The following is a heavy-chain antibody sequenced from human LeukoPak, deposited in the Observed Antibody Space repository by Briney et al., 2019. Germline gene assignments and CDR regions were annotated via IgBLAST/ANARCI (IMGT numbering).Heavy chain of an antibody. J-gene: IGHJ4*02. CDR2: IYYSGST. CDR1: GGSISSYY. Sequence: SETLSLTCTVSGGSISSYYWSWIRQPPGKGLEWIGYIYYSGSTNYNPSLKSRVTISVDTSKNQFSLKLSSVTAADTAVYYCARLYSGYDRGGYWGQGTLVTVSS. CDR3: ARLYSGYDRGGY. V-gene: IGHV4-59*01. D-gene: IGHD5-12*01.